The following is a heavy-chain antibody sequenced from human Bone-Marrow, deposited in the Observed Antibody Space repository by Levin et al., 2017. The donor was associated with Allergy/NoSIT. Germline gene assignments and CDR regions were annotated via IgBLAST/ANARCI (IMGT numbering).Heavy chain of an antibody. Sequence: GGSLRLSCAASGFTFSSYAMHWVRQAPGKGLEWVAVISYDGSNKYYADSVKGRFTISRDNSKNTLYLQMNSLRAEDTAVYYCARRNTGQGDYGMDVWGQGTTDTVSS. CDR2: ISYDGSNK. CDR1: GFTFSSYA. CDR3: ARRNTGQGDYGMDV. J-gene: IGHJ6*02. V-gene: IGHV3-30-3*01. D-gene: IGHD3-16*01.